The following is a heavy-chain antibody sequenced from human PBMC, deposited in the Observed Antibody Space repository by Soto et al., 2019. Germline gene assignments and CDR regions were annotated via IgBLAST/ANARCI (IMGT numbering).Heavy chain of an antibody. V-gene: IGHV4-39*07. D-gene: IGHD1-20*01. CDR2: IYYSGSA. CDR3: ARYKSNYYYGMDV. CDR1: GGSISTSVYY. J-gene: IGHJ6*02. Sequence: PSETLSLTCTVSGGSISTSVYYWGWIRQPPGRGLEWMANIYYSGSAYYNPSLKSRVSTSVDTSKNQFSLKLRSVTAADTAVYYCARYKSNYYYGMDVWGQGTTVTVSS.